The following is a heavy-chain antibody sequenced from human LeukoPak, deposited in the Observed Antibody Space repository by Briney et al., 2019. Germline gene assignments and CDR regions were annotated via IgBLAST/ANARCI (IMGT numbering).Heavy chain of an antibody. J-gene: IGHJ6*03. V-gene: IGHV3-23*01. CDR1: GFTFSSYA. D-gene: IGHD2-15*01. CDR3: AKVLLRALDYMDV. CDR2: ISGSGGST. Sequence: GGSLRLSCAASGFTFSSYAMSWVRQAPGKGLEWVSAISGSGGSTYYADFVKGRFTIPRDNSKSTLYLQMNNLRADDTAVYYCAKVLLRALDYMDVWGKGTTVTVSS.